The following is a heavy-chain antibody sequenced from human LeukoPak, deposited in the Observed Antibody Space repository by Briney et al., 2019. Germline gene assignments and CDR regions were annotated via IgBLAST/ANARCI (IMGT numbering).Heavy chain of an antibody. V-gene: IGHV4-39*01. CDR1: GGSISSSSYY. Sequence: SETLSLTCTVSGGSISSSSYYWGWIRQPPGKGLEWIGSTYYSGSTYYNPSLKSRVTISVDTSKNQFSLKLSSVTAADTAVYYCARNMVRGVPYWFDPWGQGTLVTVSS. CDR2: TYYSGST. CDR3: ARNMVRGVPYWFDP. J-gene: IGHJ5*02. D-gene: IGHD3-10*01.